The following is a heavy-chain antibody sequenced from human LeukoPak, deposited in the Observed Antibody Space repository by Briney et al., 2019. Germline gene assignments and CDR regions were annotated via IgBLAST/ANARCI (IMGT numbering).Heavy chain of an antibody. V-gene: IGHV5-51*01. CDR2: IYPGDSDT. CDR3: ARLLSGWYPRFDY. J-gene: IGHJ4*02. CDR1: GYSFTNYW. Sequence: GGSLQISCKGSGYSFTNYWIGWVRQLPGKGLEWMGIIYPGDSDTRYSPSFQGQITISADKSISTAYLQWNSLKASDTAMYYCARLLSGWYPRFDYWGQGTLVTVSS. D-gene: IGHD6-19*01.